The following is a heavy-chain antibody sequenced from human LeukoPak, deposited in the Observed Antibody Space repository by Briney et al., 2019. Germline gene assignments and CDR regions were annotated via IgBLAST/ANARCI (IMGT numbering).Heavy chain of an antibody. V-gene: IGHV4-59*01. CDR2: IHYSGYT. J-gene: IGHJ5*02. D-gene: IGHD2-2*02. Sequence: ETESLICTVSGVSISRYYWNWIRQPPGKGLEWIGYIHYSGYTNYNPSLKSRVTMSVDTSRNQFSLNLNSVTAADTAMYYCARDGRIPLGWFDPWGQGTMVTVSS. CDR1: GVSISRYY. CDR3: ARDGRIPLGWFDP.